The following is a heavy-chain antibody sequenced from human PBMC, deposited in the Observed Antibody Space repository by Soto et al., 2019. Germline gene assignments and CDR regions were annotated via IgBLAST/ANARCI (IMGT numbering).Heavy chain of an antibody. CDR3: ATQEVGGTYVYTFDP. CDR2: IYYSGTT. D-gene: IGHD1-26*01. Sequence: SETLSLTCAVSGYSISSSNWWGWIRQPPGKGLEWIGYIYYSGTTYYNPSPKSRVTMSVDTSKNQFSLKLTSVTAADTAVYYCATQEVGGTYVYTFDPWGQGTLVTVSS. CDR1: GYSISSSNW. J-gene: IGHJ5*02. V-gene: IGHV4-28*01.